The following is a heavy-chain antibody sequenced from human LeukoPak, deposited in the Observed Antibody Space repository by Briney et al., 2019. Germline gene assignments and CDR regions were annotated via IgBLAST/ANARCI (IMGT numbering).Heavy chain of an antibody. J-gene: IGHJ3*02. CDR1: GFTFSSYA. V-gene: IGHV3-23*01. CDR2: ISGSGGST. CDR3: AEVAYGGNPLADAFDI. D-gene: IGHD4-23*01. Sequence: GGSLRLSCAASGFTFSSYAMSWVRQAPGKGLEWVSAISGSGGSTYYADSVKGRFTISRDNSKNTLYLQMNSLRAEDTAVYYCAEVAYGGNPLADAFDIWGQGTMVTVSS.